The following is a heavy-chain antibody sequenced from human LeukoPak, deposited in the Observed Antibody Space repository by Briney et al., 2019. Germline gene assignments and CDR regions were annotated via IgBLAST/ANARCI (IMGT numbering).Heavy chain of an antibody. D-gene: IGHD1-26*01. CDR3: ARVDLVGATWPHFDY. J-gene: IGHJ4*02. Sequence: ASVKVSCKASGYTFTGYYMHWVRQAPGQGLEWMGWINPNSGGTNYAQKFQGRVTMTRDTSISTAYMELSRLRSDDTAVYYCARVDLVGATWPHFDYWGQGTLVTVSS. CDR2: INPNSGGT. V-gene: IGHV1-2*02. CDR1: GYTFTGYY.